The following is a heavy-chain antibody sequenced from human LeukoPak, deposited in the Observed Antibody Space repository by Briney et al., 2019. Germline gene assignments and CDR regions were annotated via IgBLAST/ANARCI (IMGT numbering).Heavy chain of an antibody. CDR2: ISYDGSNK. V-gene: IGHV3-30*03. CDR3: ARLLDDY. CDR1: GFTFSGCW. J-gene: IGHJ4*02. Sequence: GGSLRLSCEASGFTFSGCWMNWVRQAPGKGLEWVAVISYDGSNKYYADSVKGRFTISRDNSKNTLYLQMNSLRAEDTAVYYCARLLDDYWGQGTLVTVSS. D-gene: IGHD1-1*01.